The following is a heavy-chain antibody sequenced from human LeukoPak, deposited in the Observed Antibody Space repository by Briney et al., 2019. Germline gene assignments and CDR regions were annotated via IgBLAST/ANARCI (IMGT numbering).Heavy chain of an antibody. CDR1: GYTLTELS. CDR3: ATDRSGSYPATLFDY. V-gene: IGHV1-24*01. J-gene: IGHJ4*02. CDR2: FDPEDGET. Sequence: GASVKVSCKVSGYTLTELSMHWVRQAPGKGLEWMGGFDPEDGETIYAQKFQGRVTMTEDTSTDTAYMELSSLRSEDTAVYYCATDRSGSYPATLFDYWGQGTLVTVSS. D-gene: IGHD1-26*01.